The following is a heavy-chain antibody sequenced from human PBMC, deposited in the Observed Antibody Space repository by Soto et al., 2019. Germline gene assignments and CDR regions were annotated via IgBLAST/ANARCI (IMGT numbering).Heavy chain of an antibody. D-gene: IGHD2-8*01. V-gene: IGHV4-59*08. CDR3: ARRCRGHLDN. Sequence: PSATLSLTCTVSGGSISCYYWRWIRQPPGKGLEWIGYIYYSGSTNYNPSLKSRVTISVETSENQFYLKLSTVTAADTAVYYCARRCRGHLDNGGQGTLVTVSS. CDR2: IYYSGST. CDR1: GGSISCYY. J-gene: IGHJ4*02.